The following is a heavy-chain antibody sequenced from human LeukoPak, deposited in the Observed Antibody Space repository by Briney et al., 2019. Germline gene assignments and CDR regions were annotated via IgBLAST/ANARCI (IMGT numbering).Heavy chain of an antibody. CDR1: GFIFDTHT. V-gene: IGHV3-23*01. J-gene: IGHJ4*02. Sequence: GGSLRLSCTGSGFIFDTHTLTWVRQAPGKGLEWVASISGSGDSTNYGDSVKGRFTISRDNSKNTLYLQMNSLRAEDTAVYYCAKVLLYTALDYWGQGTLVTVSS. D-gene: IGHD5-18*01. CDR2: ISGSGDST. CDR3: AKVLLYTALDY.